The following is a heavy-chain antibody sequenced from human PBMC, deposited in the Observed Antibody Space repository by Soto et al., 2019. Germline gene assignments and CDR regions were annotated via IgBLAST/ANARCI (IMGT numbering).Heavy chain of an antibody. CDR3: AKRGGYAISFYDS. CDR2: LSGDGSRA. J-gene: IGHJ4*02. CDR1: GFNFGGYA. D-gene: IGHD3-16*01. V-gene: IGHV3-23*01. Sequence: KLLESGGQLIQPGGSLRLSCAGTGFNFGGYAMSWVRRAPGKGLEWVSTLSGDGSRAYYADSVRGRFTVSRDNSKSTLYLRMNSLRADDTAIYYCAKRGGYAISFYDSWGQGTRVTVSS.